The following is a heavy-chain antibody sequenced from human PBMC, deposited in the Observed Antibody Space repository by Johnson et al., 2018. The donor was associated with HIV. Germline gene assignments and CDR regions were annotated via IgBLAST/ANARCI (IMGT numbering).Heavy chain of an antibody. CDR3: ARVRAAAVSDAFDI. CDR2: INWNGGST. J-gene: IGHJ3*02. V-gene: IGHV3-20*04. Sequence: VQLVESGGGVVQPGRSLRLSCAASGFTFSSYAMHWVRQATGKGLEWVSGINWNGGSTGYADSVKGRFTISRDNAKNSLYLQMNSLRADDTALYYCARVRAAAVSDAFDIWGQGTMVTVSS. D-gene: IGHD6-13*01. CDR1: GFTFSSYA.